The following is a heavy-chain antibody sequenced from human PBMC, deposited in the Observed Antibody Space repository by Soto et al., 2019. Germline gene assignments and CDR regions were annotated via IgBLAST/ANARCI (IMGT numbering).Heavy chain of an antibody. CDR3: AKDGGQYYDFWSGYYSHYGMDV. CDR2: ISWDGGST. Sequence: GGSLRLSCAASGFTFDDYAMHWVRQAPGKGLEWVSLISWDGGSTYYADSVKGRFTISRDNSKNSLYLQMNSLRAEDTALYYCAKDGGQYYDFWSGYYSHYGMDVWGQGTTVTVSS. D-gene: IGHD3-3*01. CDR1: GFTFDDYA. J-gene: IGHJ6*02. V-gene: IGHV3-43D*03.